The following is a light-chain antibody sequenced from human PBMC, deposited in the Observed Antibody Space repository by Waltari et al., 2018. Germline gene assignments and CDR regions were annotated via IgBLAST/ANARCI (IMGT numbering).Light chain of an antibody. J-gene: IGKJ1*01. CDR2: GAS. V-gene: IGKV3-20*01. Sequence: EVMLTQSPGTLSLSPGERATLSCRASQRVTSNYLAWYQQRPSQAPRLLIFGASLRAAGISDNFRGGGSGTDFTLTINRLEPADFAVYYCQQYGDSPWTFGQGTKVEVK. CDR1: QRVTSNY. CDR3: QQYGDSPWT.